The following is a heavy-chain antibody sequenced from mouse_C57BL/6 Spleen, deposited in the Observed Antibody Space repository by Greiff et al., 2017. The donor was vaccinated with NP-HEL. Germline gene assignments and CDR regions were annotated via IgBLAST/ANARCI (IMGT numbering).Heavy chain of an antibody. J-gene: IGHJ4*01. CDR1: GFTFSSYG. D-gene: IGHD3-3*01. V-gene: IGHV5-6*01. CDR2: ISSGGSYT. CDR3: ARQDSNYAMDY. Sequence: EVHLVESGGDLVKPGGSLKLSCAASGFTFSSYGMSWVRQTPDKRLEWVATISSGGSYTYYPDSVKGRFTISRDNAKNTLYLQMSSLKSEDTAMYYCARQDSNYAMDYWGQGTSVTVSS.